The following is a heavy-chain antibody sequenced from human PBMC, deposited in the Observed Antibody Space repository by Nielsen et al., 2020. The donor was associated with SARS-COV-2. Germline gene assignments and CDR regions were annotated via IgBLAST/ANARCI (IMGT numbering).Heavy chain of an antibody. V-gene: IGHV4-31*03. CDR1: GGSISSGGYY. D-gene: IGHD5-12*01. CDR3: ARESSGYDHYNYGMDV. Sequence: SETLSLTCTVSGGSISSGGYYWSWIRHHPGKGLEWIGYIYFSGRTCYNPSLKSRVTISVDTSKNQFSLSLRSVTAADTAVYYCARESSGYDHYNYGMDVWGQGTTVNVSS. J-gene: IGHJ6*02. CDR2: IYFSGRT.